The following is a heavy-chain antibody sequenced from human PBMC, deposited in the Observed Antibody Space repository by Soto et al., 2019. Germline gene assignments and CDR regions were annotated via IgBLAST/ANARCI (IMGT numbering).Heavy chain of an antibody. CDR3: ARLQRVQKVTDY. D-gene: IGHD1-1*01. Sequence: PSETLSLTCTVSGDSIDTYYWSWIRQPPGKGLQWIGYIFYSGGTPYNPSLKSRVTISLDMSKKQISLKLSSVTTADTGTSFCARLQRVQKVTDYWGQGTLVTVSS. V-gene: IGHV4-59*01. CDR1: GDSIDTYY. CDR2: IFYSGGT. J-gene: IGHJ4*02.